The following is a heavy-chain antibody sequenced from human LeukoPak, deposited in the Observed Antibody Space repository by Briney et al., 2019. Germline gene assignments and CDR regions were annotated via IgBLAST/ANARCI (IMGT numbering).Heavy chain of an antibody. J-gene: IGHJ4*02. Sequence: GGSLRLSCAASGFNFNIWSMNWVRQAPGKGLEWISYLSRSTTIIYYADSVKGRFTISRDNAKNSLYLQMNSLRAEDTAMYYCARSGWYDDLDYLGKGTLVTVSS. CDR2: LSRSTTII. V-gene: IGHV3-48*01. D-gene: IGHD6-19*01. CDR1: GFNFNIWS. CDR3: ARSGWYDDLDY.